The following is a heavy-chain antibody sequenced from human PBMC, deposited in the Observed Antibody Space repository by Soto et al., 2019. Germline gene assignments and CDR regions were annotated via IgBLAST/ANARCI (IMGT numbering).Heavy chain of an antibody. CDR1: GFTFSSYW. V-gene: IGHV3-7*05. CDR3: AREPLRYFDFSTYYYYGMDV. D-gene: IGHD3-9*01. Sequence: EVQLVESGGGLVQPGGSLRLSCAASGFTFSSYWMSWVRQAPGKGLEWVANIKQDGSEKYYVDSVKGRFTNSRDNAKNSLYLQMNSLRAEDTAVYYCAREPLRYFDFSTYYYYGMDVWGQGTTVTVSS. J-gene: IGHJ6*02. CDR2: IKQDGSEK.